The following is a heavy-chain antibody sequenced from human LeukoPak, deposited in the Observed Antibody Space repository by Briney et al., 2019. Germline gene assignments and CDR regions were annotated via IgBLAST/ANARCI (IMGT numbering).Heavy chain of an antibody. V-gene: IGHV1-2*02. Sequence: ASVKVSCKASGYTFTGYYMHWVRQAPGQGLELMGLINPNSGGRNYAQKFQGRVTMTRDTSISTAYMELSRLRSDDTAVYYCARDPYYYDSSGYRSTAFDIWGQGTMVTVSS. CDR1: GYTFTGYY. D-gene: IGHD3-22*01. CDR2: INPNSGGR. J-gene: IGHJ3*02. CDR3: ARDPYYYDSSGYRSTAFDI.